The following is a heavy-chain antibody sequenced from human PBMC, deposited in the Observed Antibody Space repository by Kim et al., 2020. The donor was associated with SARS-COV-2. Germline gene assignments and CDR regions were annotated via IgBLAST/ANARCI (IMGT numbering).Heavy chain of an antibody. CDR3: ARIITQVAPGMDV. Sequence: YAQKFQGRGTMNRDTSTSTVYMERSSLRSEDTAVYYCARIITQVAPGMDVWGQGTTVTVSS. D-gene: IGHD3-22*01. V-gene: IGHV1-46*01. J-gene: IGHJ6*02.